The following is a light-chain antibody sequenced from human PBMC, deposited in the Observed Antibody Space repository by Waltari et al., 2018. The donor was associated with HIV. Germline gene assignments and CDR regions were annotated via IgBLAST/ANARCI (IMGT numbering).Light chain of an antibody. CDR2: EGS. CDR3: CSYAGSSTSLVV. J-gene: IGLJ2*01. CDR1: SSDVGSYNL. V-gene: IGLV2-23*01. Sequence: QSALTQPAPVSGSPGQSITISCTGISSDVGSYNLVSWYQQHPGKAPKLMIYEGSKRPSGVSNRFSGSKSGNTASLTISGLQAEDEADYYCCSYAGSSTSLVVFGGGTKLTVL.